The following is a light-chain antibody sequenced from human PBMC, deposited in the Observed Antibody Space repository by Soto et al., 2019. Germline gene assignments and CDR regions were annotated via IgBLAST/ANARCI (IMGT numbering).Light chain of an antibody. J-gene: IGKJ5*01. CDR3: QQYNNWPPIT. V-gene: IGKV3-15*01. Sequence: EIVMTQSPATLSLSPGERVTLSFRASHSIYNKVAWYQQKPGQAPRLLIYGASTRATGISARFSGSGSGTEFTLTISSLQSEDFAVYYCQQYNNWPPITFGQGTRLEIK. CDR2: GAS. CDR1: HSIYNK.